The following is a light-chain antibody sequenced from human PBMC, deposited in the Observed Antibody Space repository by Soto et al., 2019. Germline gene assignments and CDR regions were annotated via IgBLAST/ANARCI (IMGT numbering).Light chain of an antibody. Sequence: EIVLTQSPGTLSLSPGERATLSCRASQTVSSYLAWFQQKPGQAPRLLIYGASSRATSIPDRFSGSGSGTDFSLTISRLEPEDFAVYYCQHYDGSRTFGQGTKVEIK. CDR2: GAS. V-gene: IGKV3-20*01. CDR1: QTVSSY. J-gene: IGKJ1*01. CDR3: QHYDGSRT.